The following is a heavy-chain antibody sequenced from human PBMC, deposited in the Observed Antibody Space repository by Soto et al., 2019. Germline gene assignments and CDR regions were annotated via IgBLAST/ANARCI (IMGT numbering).Heavy chain of an antibody. V-gene: IGHV3-23*01. D-gene: IGHD3-9*01. J-gene: IGHJ4*02. CDR2: VSSGGGT. CDR1: GFTFSTYA. CDR3: SYDTFGDKDF. Sequence: LRLSCAASGFTFSTYAMGWVRQAPGKGLEWVSVVSSGGGTHYADSVKGRFTISRDNAKNTLYLQMNSLGVEDTALYYCSYDTFGDKDFWGQGTPVTVSS.